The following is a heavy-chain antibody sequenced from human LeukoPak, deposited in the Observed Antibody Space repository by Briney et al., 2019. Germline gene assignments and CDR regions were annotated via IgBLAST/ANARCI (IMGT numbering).Heavy chain of an antibody. CDR1: GFTFSSYA. CDR3: AKANPEYYYDSSGYYPAGGFQH. D-gene: IGHD3-22*01. CDR2: ISGSGGST. V-gene: IGHV3-23*01. Sequence: GGSLRLSCAASGFTFSSYAMSWVRQAPGKGLEWDSAISGSGGSTYYADSVKGRFTISRDNPKNTLYLQMNSLRAEDTAVYYCAKANPEYYYDSSGYYPAGGFQHWGQGTLVTVSS. J-gene: IGHJ1*01.